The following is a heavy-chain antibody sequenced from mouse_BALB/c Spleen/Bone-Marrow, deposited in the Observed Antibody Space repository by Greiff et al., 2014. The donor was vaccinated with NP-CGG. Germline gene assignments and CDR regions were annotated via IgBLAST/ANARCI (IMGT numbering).Heavy chain of an antibody. CDR1: GFAFSGND. D-gene: IGHD2-2*01. J-gene: IGHJ4*01. CDR3: ARQRGYAYATDY. Sequence: EVMLVESGGGLVKPGGSLKLSCAASGFAFSGNDMSWVRQTPEKRLEWVAYISSGGGSTYYPDTVKGRFTISGDNAKNTLYLQMNSLKSEDTAMYYCARQRGYAYATDYWGQGTSVTVSS. CDR2: ISSGGGST. V-gene: IGHV5-12-1*01.